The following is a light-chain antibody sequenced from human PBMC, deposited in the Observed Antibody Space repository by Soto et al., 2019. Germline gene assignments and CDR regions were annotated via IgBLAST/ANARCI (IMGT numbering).Light chain of an antibody. Sequence: DIVMTQTPLSLSVTPGQPASISCKSSQSLLHGDGKTSLFWYLQRPAQPPQLLIFDVFNRDSGVPERFSGSGSGTDFSLKISRVEAEDVGIYYCMQSLQLPLTFGGGTKVDIK. V-gene: IGKV2D-29*01. CDR3: MQSLQLPLT. J-gene: IGKJ4*01. CDR1: QSLLHGDGKTS. CDR2: DVF.